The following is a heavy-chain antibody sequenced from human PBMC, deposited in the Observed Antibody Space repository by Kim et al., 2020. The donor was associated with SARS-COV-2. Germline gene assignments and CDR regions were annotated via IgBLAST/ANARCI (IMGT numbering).Heavy chain of an antibody. J-gene: IGHJ5*02. Sequence: SETLSLTCTVSGGSISSGGYYWSWIRQHPGKGLEWIGYIYYSGSTYYNPSLKSRVTISVDTSKNQFSLKLSSVTAADTAVYYCARFNSSSWKNWFDPWGQGTLVTVSS. D-gene: IGHD6-13*01. CDR1: GGSISSGGYY. CDR2: IYYSGST. CDR3: ARFNSSSWKNWFDP. V-gene: IGHV4-31*03.